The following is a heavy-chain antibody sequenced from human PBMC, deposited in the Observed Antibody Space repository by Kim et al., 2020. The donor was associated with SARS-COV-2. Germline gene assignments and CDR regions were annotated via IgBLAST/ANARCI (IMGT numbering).Heavy chain of an antibody. V-gene: IGHV3-23*01. J-gene: IGHJ4*02. CDR3: AKAKTGDYYGSGNPYYFDY. CDR1: GFTFSSYA. Sequence: GGSLRLSCAASGFTFSSYAMTWVRQAPGKGLEWVSVVSGSGGTTYYADSVKGRFTISRDNSKNTLYLQMSSARAEDTAVDYCAKAKTGDYYGSGNPYYFDYWGQGTMVTVSS. CDR2: VSGSGGTT. D-gene: IGHD3-10*01.